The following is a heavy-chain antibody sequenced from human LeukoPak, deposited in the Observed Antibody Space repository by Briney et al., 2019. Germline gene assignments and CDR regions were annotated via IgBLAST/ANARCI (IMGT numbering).Heavy chain of an antibody. D-gene: IGHD6-13*01. CDR3: ARRQAGTSWRDY. Sequence: SETLSLTCSVSDGSITRSQYYWGWVRQPPGKGLEWIGSVYYTGSTYYTPSLRSRVSLSVDTSKHQFSLRLTSVTAADTAMYYCARRQAGTSWRDYWGQGTLVTVSS. J-gene: IGHJ4*02. V-gene: IGHV4-39*01. CDR2: VYYTGST. CDR1: DGSITRSQYY.